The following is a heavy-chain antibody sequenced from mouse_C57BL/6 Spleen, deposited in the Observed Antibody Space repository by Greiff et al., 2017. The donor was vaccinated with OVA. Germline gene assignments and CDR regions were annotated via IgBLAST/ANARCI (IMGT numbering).Heavy chain of an antibody. Sequence: QVTLKVSGPGILQSSQTLSLTCSFSGFSLSTSGMGVSWIRQPSGKGLEWLAHIYWDDDKRYNPSLKSRLTISKDTSRNQVFLKITSVDTADTATYFSARRAGYYCSSAVGYFDVWGTGTSVTVSS. J-gene: IGHJ1*03. CDR2: IYWDDDK. CDR1: GFSLSTSGMG. CDR3: ARRAGYYCSSAVGYFDV. D-gene: IGHD1-1*01. V-gene: IGHV8-12*01.